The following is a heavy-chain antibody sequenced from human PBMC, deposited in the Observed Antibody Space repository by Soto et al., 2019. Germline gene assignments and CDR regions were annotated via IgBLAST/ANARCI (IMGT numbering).Heavy chain of an antibody. CDR3: ARDLVDSSGWVGDAFDI. V-gene: IGHV3-7*01. CDR2: IPQDGVDG. D-gene: IGHD6-19*01. CDR1: GFIFSMYS. J-gene: IGHJ3*02. Sequence: GGSLRLSCEVSGFIFSMYSMSWVRQTPGKGLEWVAKIPQDGVDGHYADAVKGRFTISRDNSKNTLYLQMNSLRAEDTAVYYCARDLVDSSGWVGDAFDIWGQGTMVTVSS.